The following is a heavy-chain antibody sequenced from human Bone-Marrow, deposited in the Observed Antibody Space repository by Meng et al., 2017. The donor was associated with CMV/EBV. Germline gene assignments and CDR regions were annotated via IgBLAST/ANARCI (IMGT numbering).Heavy chain of an antibody. Sequence: SVKVSCKASGCTFSSYTISWVRQAPGQGLEWMGRIIPILGIANYAQKFQGRVTITADKSTSTAYMELSSLRSEDTAVYYCARPGYCSGGSCFHAFEIWGQGTMVTVSS. V-gene: IGHV1-69*02. CDR1: GCTFSSYT. CDR2: IIPILGIA. J-gene: IGHJ3*02. CDR3: ARPGYCSGGSCFHAFEI. D-gene: IGHD2-15*01.